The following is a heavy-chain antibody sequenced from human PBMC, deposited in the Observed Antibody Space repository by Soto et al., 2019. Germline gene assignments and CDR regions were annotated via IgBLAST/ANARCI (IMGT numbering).Heavy chain of an antibody. Sequence: ASLKVSCKASGYTFTSYGISWVRQAPGQGLEWMGWISAYNGNTNYAQKLQGRVTMTTDTSTSTAYMELRSLRSDDTAVYYCARSAYDSSGYDAFDIWGQGTMVTVSS. J-gene: IGHJ3*02. CDR1: GYTFTSYG. D-gene: IGHD3-22*01. CDR3: ARSAYDSSGYDAFDI. CDR2: ISAYNGNT. V-gene: IGHV1-18*01.